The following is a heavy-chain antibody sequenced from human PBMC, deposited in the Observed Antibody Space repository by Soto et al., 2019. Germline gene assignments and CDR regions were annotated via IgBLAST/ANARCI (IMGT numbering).Heavy chain of an antibody. CDR1: GGTFSSYT. Sequence: QVQLVQSGAEVKKPGSSVKVSCKDSGGTFSSYTISWVRQAPGQGLEWMGRIIPILGIATNAQKFQGRVTLTADQATSTAYMELTSLRSEDTAVYYCAGVEMATIGYWGQGTLVTVSS. CDR3: AGVEMATIGY. J-gene: IGHJ4*02. CDR2: IIPILGIA. V-gene: IGHV1-69*02.